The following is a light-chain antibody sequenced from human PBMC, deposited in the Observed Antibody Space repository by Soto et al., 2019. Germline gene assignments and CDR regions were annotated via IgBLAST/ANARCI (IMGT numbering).Light chain of an antibody. J-gene: IGKJ1*01. CDR1: QSVDSSF. CDR3: QQYVSSVT. V-gene: IGKV3-20*01. Sequence: EIVLTQSPGSLSLSPGERATLSCRASQSVDSSFFAWYQKKPGQAPRLLIYGASKRATGIPDRFSGGGSGTDFTLTISRREPEDFAVYYCQQYVSSVTFGQGTKVEIK. CDR2: GAS.